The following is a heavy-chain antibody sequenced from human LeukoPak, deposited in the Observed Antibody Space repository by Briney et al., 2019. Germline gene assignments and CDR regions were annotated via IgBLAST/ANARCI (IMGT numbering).Heavy chain of an antibody. Sequence: PGGSLRLSCAASGFTFSSYIMNWVRQAPGKGLEWVSAISGNGGSTYYADSLKGRFTISRDNSKNILYLQMNSLRAEDTAIYYCAKAQWLVSENYFDYWGQGTLVTVSS. D-gene: IGHD6-19*01. CDR1: GFTFSSYI. J-gene: IGHJ4*02. CDR2: ISGNGGST. CDR3: AKAQWLVSENYFDY. V-gene: IGHV3-23*01.